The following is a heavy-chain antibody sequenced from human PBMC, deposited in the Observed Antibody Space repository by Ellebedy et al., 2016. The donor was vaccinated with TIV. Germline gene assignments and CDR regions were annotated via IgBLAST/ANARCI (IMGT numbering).Heavy chain of an antibody. CDR2: ISATGGST. CDR1: GFSFTTYA. D-gene: IGHD3-22*01. V-gene: IGHV3-23*01. CDR3: AKDSSRRVPSSGYCDY. J-gene: IGHJ4*02. Sequence: PGGSLRLSCAASGFSFTTYAMFWVRQAPGKGLEWVASISATGGSTYYTDSVKGRFTVSRDNSKNTVYLQMNSLRAEDTAVYYCAKDSSRRVPSSGYCDYWGQGTLVTVSS.